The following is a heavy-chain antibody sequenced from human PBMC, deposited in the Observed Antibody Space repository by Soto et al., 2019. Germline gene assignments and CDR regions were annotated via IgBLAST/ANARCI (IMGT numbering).Heavy chain of an antibody. V-gene: IGHV1-2*04. Sequence: QVQLVQSGAEVKEPGASVKVSCKASGYTFTDYYIHWVLQAPGQGLEWMGWINPNSGGTNYAQKFQGWVTRTRDTAISTAYMELSRLRSDDTAVYYCARGDDSMVDYWGQGTLVTVSS. CDR3: ARGDDSMVDY. CDR2: INPNSGGT. J-gene: IGHJ4*02. D-gene: IGHD3-16*01. CDR1: GYTFTDYY.